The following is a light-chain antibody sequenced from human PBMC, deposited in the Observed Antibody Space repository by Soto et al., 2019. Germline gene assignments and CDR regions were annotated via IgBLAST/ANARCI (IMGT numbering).Light chain of an antibody. V-gene: IGKV1-9*01. Sequence: DTQLTQSPSFLSASVGDRVTITCRASQDVSRSVGWYQQKPGKAPKLLISAASTLHSGVPSRFSGSGSGTDFTLTISSLQPEDFATYYCQQLWTYPLTFGGGTKVDIK. CDR1: QDVSRS. CDR3: QQLWTYPLT. J-gene: IGKJ4*01. CDR2: AAS.